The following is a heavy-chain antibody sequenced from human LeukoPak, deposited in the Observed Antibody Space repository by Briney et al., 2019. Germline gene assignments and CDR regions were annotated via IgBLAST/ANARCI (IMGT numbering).Heavy chain of an antibody. CDR3: ATRGSYYAFDI. Sequence: GASVKVSCKASGYTFTSYGISWVRQAPGQGLEWMGWISAYNGNTNYAQKFQGRVTMTEDTSTDTAYMELSSLRSEDTAVYYCATRGSYYAFDIWGQGTMVTVSS. CDR1: GYTFTSYG. J-gene: IGHJ3*02. V-gene: IGHV1-18*01. CDR2: ISAYNGNT. D-gene: IGHD1-26*01.